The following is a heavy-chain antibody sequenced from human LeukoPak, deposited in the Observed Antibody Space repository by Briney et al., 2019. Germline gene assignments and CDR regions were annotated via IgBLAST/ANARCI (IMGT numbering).Heavy chain of an antibody. CDR1: GFTFSNYW. CDR2: IHGDGSIT. D-gene: IGHD6-19*01. J-gene: IGHJ4*02. Sequence: TGRSLRLSCAASGFTFSNYWMHWVRQAPGKGLVWVSRIHGDGSITTYADSVKGRFTISRDNAKNTLFLQMSSLRAEDTAVYYCTREDYSSGASFDYWGQGTQVTVSS. CDR3: TREDYSSGASFDY. V-gene: IGHV3-74*01.